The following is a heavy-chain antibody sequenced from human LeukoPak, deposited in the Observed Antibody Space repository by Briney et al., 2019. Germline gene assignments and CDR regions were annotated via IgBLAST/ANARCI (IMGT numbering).Heavy chain of an antibody. V-gene: IGHV3-21*01. CDR3: ARRSPNYYFDY. J-gene: IGHJ4*02. Sequence: GGSLRLSCAASGFTFSNYNMNWVRQAPGKGLEWVSSISSSNNYINYADSVKGRFTISRDNAKNSLYLQMNSLRAEDTAVYYCARRSPNYYFDYWGQGTPATVSS. CDR1: GFTFSNYN. CDR2: ISSSNNYI.